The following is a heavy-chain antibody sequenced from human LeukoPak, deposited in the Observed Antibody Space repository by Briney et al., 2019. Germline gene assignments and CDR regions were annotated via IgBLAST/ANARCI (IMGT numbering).Heavy chain of an antibody. D-gene: IGHD2-2*01. Sequence: SQTLSLTCTVSGGSISSGSYYWSWIRQPAGKGLEWIGRIYISGSTNYNYNPSLKSRVTISVDTSKNQFYLELTAVTAADTAVYHCARYQMGDVAVPVRQPRPPPPRFFDSWGRGILVTVSS. CDR2: IYISGSTNY. V-gene: IGHV4-61*02. J-gene: IGHJ4*02. CDR3: ARYQMGDVAVPVRQPRPPPPRFFDS. CDR1: GGSISSGSYY.